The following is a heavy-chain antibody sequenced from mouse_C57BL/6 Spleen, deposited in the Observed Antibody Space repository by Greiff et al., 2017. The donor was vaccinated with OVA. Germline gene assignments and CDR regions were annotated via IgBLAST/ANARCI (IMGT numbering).Heavy chain of an antibody. CDR3: AREAYDYDNYAMDY. CDR1: GYTFTDYN. J-gene: IGHJ4*01. CDR2: INPNNGGT. V-gene: IGHV1-18*01. Sequence: VQLQQSGPELVKPGASVKIPCKASGYTFTDYNMDWVKQSHGKSLEWIGDINPNNGGTIYNQKFKGKATLTVDKSSSTAYMELRSLTSEDTAVYYCAREAYDYDNYAMDYWGQGTSVTVSS. D-gene: IGHD2-4*01.